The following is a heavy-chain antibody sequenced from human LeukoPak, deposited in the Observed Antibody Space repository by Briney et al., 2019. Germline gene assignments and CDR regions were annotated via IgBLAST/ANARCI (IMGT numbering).Heavy chain of an antibody. V-gene: IGHV1-8*01. J-gene: IGHJ4*02. D-gene: IGHD4-23*01. CDR1: AYTFTSSE. CDR3: ARGHGPGGTRWPNLDY. CDR2: MNPNSGNT. Sequence: GASVKVSCKTSAYTFTSSEINWVRQATGQGLEWMGWMNPNSGNTGYAQKFQGRLTMTRDTSINTAYMELGSLRSEDTAIYYCARGHGPGGTRWPNLDYWGQGTLITVSA.